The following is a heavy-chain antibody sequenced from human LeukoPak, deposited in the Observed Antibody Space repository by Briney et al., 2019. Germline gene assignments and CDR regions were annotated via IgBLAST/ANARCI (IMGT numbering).Heavy chain of an antibody. V-gene: IGHV3-21*01. J-gene: IGHJ4*02. CDR3: AADDFWSGYPIDY. CDR1: GFTFSSYS. Sequence: GGSLRLSCAASGFTFSSYSMNWVRQAPGKGLEWVSSISSSSSYIYYADSVKGRFTISRDNAKNSLYLQMNSLRAEDTAVYYCAADDFWSGYPIDYWGQGTLVTVSS. CDR2: ISSSSSYI. D-gene: IGHD3-3*01.